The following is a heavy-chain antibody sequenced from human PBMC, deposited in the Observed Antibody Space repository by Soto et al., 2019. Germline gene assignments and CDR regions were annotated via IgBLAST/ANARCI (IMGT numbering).Heavy chain of an antibody. CDR2: IVVGSGNT. CDR1: GFTFTSSA. CDR3: AADFDVVVVVAASPAAFDI. D-gene: IGHD2-15*01. Sequence: ASVKVSCKASGFTFTSSAVQWVRQARGQRLEWIGWIVVGSGNTNYAQKFQERVTITRDMSTSTAYMELSSLRSEDTAVYYCAADFDVVVVVAASPAAFDIWGQGTMVTLSS. V-gene: IGHV1-58*01. J-gene: IGHJ3*02.